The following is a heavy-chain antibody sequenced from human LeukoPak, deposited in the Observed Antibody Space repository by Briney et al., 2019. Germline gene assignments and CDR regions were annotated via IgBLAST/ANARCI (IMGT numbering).Heavy chain of an antibody. J-gene: IGHJ4*02. V-gene: IGHV1-69*06. D-gene: IGHD6-19*01. CDR1: GYTLTNYY. CDR3: AGSSSVAADY. Sequence: GASVKVSCKASGYTLTNYYIHWVRQAPGQGLEWMGGIIPIFGTANYAQKFQGRVTITADKSTSTAYMELSSLRSEDTAVYYCAGSSSVAADYWGQGTLVTVSS. CDR2: IIPIFGTA.